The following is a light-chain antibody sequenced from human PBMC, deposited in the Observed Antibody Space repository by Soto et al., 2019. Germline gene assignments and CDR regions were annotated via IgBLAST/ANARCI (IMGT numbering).Light chain of an antibody. J-gene: IGKJ5*01. Sequence: DIQMTQSPSAISASVGDRVTMTCRASQTISHYLQWYQQKPGRAPKALIHAASRLQSGVPSRFSGSGSGTDFTLTISSLQPEDSATYFCQQSYTPPITFGQGTRLEIK. CDR3: QQSYTPPIT. CDR1: QTISHY. V-gene: IGKV1-39*01. CDR2: AAS.